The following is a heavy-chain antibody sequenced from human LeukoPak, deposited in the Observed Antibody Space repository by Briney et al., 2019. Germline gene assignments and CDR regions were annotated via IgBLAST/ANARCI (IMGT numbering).Heavy chain of an antibody. D-gene: IGHD3-22*01. CDR2: IYPGDSDT. V-gene: IGHV5-51*01. CDR3: ARLASSGYLLRSWFDP. CDR1: GYSLTSYW. Sequence: GESLKISCKGSGYSLTSYWIGWVRQMPGKGLEWMGIIYPGDSDTRYSPSFQGQVTISADKSISTAYLQWSSLKASDTAMYYRARLASSGYLLRSWFDPWGQGTLVTVSS. J-gene: IGHJ5*02.